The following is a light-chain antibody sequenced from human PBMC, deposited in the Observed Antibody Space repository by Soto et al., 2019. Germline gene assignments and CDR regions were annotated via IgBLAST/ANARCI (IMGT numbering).Light chain of an antibody. CDR1: RSDVGAYNY. Sequence: QSALTQPASVSGSPGQSITISCTGTRSDVGAYNYVSWYQQHPGKVPKLMIFDVSNRPSGVSNRFSGSKSGNTASLTISGLQAEDEADYYCSSYTTATTRVFGGGTKLTVL. CDR3: SSYTTATTRV. V-gene: IGLV2-14*01. J-gene: IGLJ3*02. CDR2: DVS.